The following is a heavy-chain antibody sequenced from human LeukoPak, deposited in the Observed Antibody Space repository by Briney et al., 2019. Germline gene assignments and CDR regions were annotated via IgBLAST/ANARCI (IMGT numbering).Heavy chain of an antibody. V-gene: IGHV3-48*01. J-gene: IGHJ4*02. CDR1: GFTFSSYS. Sequence: GGSLRLSCAASGFTFSSYSMNWVRQAPGKGLEWVSYISSSSSTIYYADPVKGRLTISRDNATNSLYLQMNSLRAEDTAVYYCARDGPYYDFWSGYYSLDYWGQGTLVTVSS. CDR3: ARDGPYYDFWSGYYSLDY. CDR2: ISSSSSTI. D-gene: IGHD3-3*01.